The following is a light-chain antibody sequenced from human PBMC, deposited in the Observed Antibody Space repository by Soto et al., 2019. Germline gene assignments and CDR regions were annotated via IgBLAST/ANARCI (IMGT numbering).Light chain of an antibody. CDR3: QQYNNWTLT. V-gene: IGKV3-15*01. Sequence: EIVMTQSPATLSVSPGERATLSCRASQSVSGNLAWYQQKPGQPPRLLIYGSSTSATGIPARFSGSGSGTEFTLTISSLQSEDFAVYYCQQYNNWTLTSGGGTKVEIK. CDR2: GSS. CDR1: QSVSGN. J-gene: IGKJ4*01.